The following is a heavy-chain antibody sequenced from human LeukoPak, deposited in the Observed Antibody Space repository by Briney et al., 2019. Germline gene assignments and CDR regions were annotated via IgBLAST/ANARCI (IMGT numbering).Heavy chain of an antibody. V-gene: IGHV1-2*02. CDR1: GYTFTGYY. J-gene: IGHJ4*02. Sequence: ASVKVSCKASGYTFTGYYMHWVRQAPGQGLEWIGWINPNSGGTNYAQKFQGRVTMTRDTSISTAYMELSRLRSDDTPVYYWAWDSSGYYYFDYWGQGTLVTVSS. CDR2: INPNSGGT. CDR3: AWDSSGYYYFDY. D-gene: IGHD3-22*01.